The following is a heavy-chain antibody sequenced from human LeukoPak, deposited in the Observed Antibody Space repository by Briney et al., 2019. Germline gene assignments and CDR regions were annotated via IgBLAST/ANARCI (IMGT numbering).Heavy chain of an antibody. CDR3: ARGRSGYSSSWYNWFDP. J-gene: IGHJ5*02. CDR2: INHSGST. V-gene: IGHV4-34*01. Sequence: SETLPLTCAVYGGSFSGYYWSWIRQPPGKGLEWVGEINHSGSTNYNPSLKSRVTISVDTSKNQFSLKLSSVTAADTAVYYCARGRSGYSSSWYNWFDPWGQGTLVTVSS. CDR1: GGSFSGYY. D-gene: IGHD6-13*01.